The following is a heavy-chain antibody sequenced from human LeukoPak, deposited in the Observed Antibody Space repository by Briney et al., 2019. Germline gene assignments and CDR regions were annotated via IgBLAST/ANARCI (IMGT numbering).Heavy chain of an antibody. CDR1: GGSISSYY. Sequence: SETLSLTCTVSGGSISSYYWNWIRQPPGKGLEWIGYVYYTGSTNYNPSLKSRVTISVDTARNQFCLELTSVTAADTAVYYCAGRASIYKWVGGTCGSRNWLDPWGQGTLVTVSS. CDR3: AGRASIYKWVGGTCGSRNWLDP. V-gene: IGHV4-59*01. J-gene: IGHJ5*02. CDR2: VYYTGST. D-gene: IGHD2-15*01.